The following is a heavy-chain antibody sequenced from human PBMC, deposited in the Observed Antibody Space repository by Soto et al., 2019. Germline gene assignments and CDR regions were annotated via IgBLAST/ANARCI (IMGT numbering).Heavy chain of an antibody. J-gene: IGHJ4*01. CDR3: ARAIKMATISRSYLFY. CDR1: GGTFSGYA. CDR2: IIPIFGTA. Sequence: QVQLVQSGAEVKKPGSSVKVSCKASGGTFSGYAINWVRQAPGQGLEWMGGIIPIFGTANYAQTFQARVTNPAHESTSRACMELSSQRSEDTDVYYCARAIKMATISRSYLFYRGQGTLGNVSS. V-gene: IGHV1-69*01. D-gene: IGHD3-10*01.